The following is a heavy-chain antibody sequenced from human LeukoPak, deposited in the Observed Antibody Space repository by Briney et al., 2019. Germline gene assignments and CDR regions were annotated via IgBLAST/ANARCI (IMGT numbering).Heavy chain of an antibody. Sequence: QSGGSLRLSCAASGFTFSGYAMHWVRQAPGKGLEWVAVISYDGSNKYYADSVKGRFTISRDNSKNTLYLQMNSLRAEDTAVYYCASGQQQLINDFDYWGQGTLVTVSS. CDR3: ASGQQQLINDFDY. V-gene: IGHV3-30-3*01. J-gene: IGHJ4*02. D-gene: IGHD6-13*01. CDR2: ISYDGSNK. CDR1: GFTFSGYA.